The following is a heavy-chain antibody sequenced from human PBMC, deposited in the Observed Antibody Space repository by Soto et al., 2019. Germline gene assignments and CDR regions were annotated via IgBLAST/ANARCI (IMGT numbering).Heavy chain of an antibody. J-gene: IGHJ5*02. D-gene: IGHD3-10*01. CDR2: ISWNSGSI. V-gene: IGHV3-9*01. Sequence: PGGSLRLSCAASGFTFDDYAMHWVRQAPGKGLEWVSGISWNSGSIGYADSVKGRFTISRDNAKNSLYLQLNSLRAEDTALYYCAKGTRSTVRGVGYNWFDPWGQGTLVTVSS. CDR3: AKGTRSTVRGVGYNWFDP. CDR1: GFTFDDYA.